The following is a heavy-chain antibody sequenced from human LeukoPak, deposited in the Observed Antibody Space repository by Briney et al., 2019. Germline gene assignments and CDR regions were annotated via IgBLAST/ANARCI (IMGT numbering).Heavy chain of an antibody. Sequence: GESLKISCQTSGYSFTNYWIGWVRQMPGKGLEWMGIIYPGDSDTRYSPSFQGQVTISADMSTSTTYLQWSSVKASDTAVYYCASRVASTRGNFDCWGQGTLVTVSS. J-gene: IGHJ4*02. D-gene: IGHD5-24*01. V-gene: IGHV5-51*01. CDR1: GYSFTNYW. CDR3: ASRVASTRGNFDC. CDR2: IYPGDSDT.